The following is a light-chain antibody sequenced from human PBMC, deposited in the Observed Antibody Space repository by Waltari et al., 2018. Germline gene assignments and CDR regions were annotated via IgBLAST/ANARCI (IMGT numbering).Light chain of an antibody. CDR1: SSNIGSNT. V-gene: IGLV1-44*01. J-gene: IGLJ1*01. CDR2: SNN. Sequence: QSVLTQPPSASGTPGQRVTISCSGSSSNIGSNTVNWYQQLPGTAPQLLIYSNNQRPCGVPDRFSGSKSGTSASLAISGLQSEDEADYYCAAWDDSLNGYVFGTGTKVTVL. CDR3: AAWDDSLNGYV.